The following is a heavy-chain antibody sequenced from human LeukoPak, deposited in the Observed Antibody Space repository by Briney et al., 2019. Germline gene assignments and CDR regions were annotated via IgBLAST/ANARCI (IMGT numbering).Heavy chain of an antibody. V-gene: IGHV4-39*01. Sequence: SETLSLTCTVSGLSISGSSYYWDWIRQPPGKGLEWIGSIYYSGSTFYTPSLKSRVTISVDTSKNQFSLKLTSVTAADTAVYYCATLTDYYPDYWGQGILVTVSS. CDR1: GLSISGSSYY. D-gene: IGHD3-9*01. J-gene: IGHJ4*02. CDR2: IYYSGST. CDR3: ATLTDYYPDY.